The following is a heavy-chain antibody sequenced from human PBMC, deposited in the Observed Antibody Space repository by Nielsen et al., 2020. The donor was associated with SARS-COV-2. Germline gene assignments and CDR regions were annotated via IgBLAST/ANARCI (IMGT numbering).Heavy chain of an antibody. Sequence: SETLSLTCIVSGGSISSYYWSWIRQPPGKGLEWIGYIYYSGSTNYNPSLKSRVTISVDTSKNQFSLKLSSVTAADTAVYYCAKTTAGAPWFDPWGQGTLVTVSS. CDR3: AKTTAGAPWFDP. V-gene: IGHV4-59*13. CDR1: GGSISSYY. CDR2: IYYSGST. D-gene: IGHD6-19*01. J-gene: IGHJ5*02.